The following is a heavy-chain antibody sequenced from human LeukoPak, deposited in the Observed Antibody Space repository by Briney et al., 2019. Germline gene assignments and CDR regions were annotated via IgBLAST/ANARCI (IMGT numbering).Heavy chain of an antibody. CDR1: GFTFSSYT. Sequence: GGSLRLSCAASGFTFSSYTMNWVRQAPGKGLEWVSSITISSSYIYYADSVKGRFTISRDNAKNSLYLQMHSLTAEDTAVYYCARDLLEFRSGWYLPAPGWFDPWGQGTLVTVSS. V-gene: IGHV3-21*06. CDR2: ITISSSYI. CDR3: ARDLLEFRSGWYLPAPGWFDP. J-gene: IGHJ5*02. D-gene: IGHD6-19*01.